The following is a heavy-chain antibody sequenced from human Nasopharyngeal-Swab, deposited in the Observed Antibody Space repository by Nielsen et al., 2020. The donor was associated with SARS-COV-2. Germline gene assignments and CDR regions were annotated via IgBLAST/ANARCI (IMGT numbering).Heavy chain of an antibody. V-gene: IGHV3-21*01. CDR1: GFTFSSYA. D-gene: IGHD4-11*01. CDR2: ISSSSSYI. CDR3: ARDHLMTVTIPYYYYGMDV. J-gene: IGHJ6*02. Sequence: GESLKISCAASGFTFSSYAMSWVPQAPGKGLEWVSSISSSSSYIYYADSVKGRFTISRDNAKNSLYLQMNSLRAEDTAVYYCARDHLMTVTIPYYYYGMDVWGQGTTVTVSS.